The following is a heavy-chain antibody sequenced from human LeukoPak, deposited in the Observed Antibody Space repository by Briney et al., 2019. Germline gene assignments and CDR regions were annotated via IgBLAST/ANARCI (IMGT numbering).Heavy chain of an antibody. CDR1: GFTFSSYA. V-gene: IGHV3-23*01. J-gene: IGHJ6*02. D-gene: IGHD1-26*01. CDR3: VKDRGGSPFYGMDV. CDR2: ISGSGGAGT. Sequence: GGSLRLSRAGSGFTFSSYAMSWVRQAPGTGLEWVSTISGSGGAGTYYADSVKGRFTVSRDSSRNTLYLPMNSLRAEDTAVYYCVKDRGGSPFYGMDVWGQGTTVTVSS.